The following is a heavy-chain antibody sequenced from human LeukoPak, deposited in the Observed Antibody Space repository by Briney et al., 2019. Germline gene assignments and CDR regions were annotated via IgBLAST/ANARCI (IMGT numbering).Heavy chain of an antibody. J-gene: IGHJ4*02. Sequence: DGSLSVSPAASGFTFLNYWMCWVRQAPGKGLEWVANINQAGSAKYYVDSVKGRFTISRDNAENSLCLEMNSLRADDTAVYYCARKWSGGDASCCSISDDYWGQGPLCTVAS. CDR2: INQAGSAK. CDR1: GFTFLNYW. D-gene: IGHD2-2*01. V-gene: IGHV3-7*05. CDR3: ARKWSGGDASCCSISDDY.